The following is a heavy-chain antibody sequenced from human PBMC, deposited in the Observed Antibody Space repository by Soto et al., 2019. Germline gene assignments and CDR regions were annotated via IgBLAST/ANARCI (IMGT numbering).Heavy chain of an antibody. D-gene: IGHD6-13*01. CDR2: ISISSRTI. CDR1: GLTFRSYS. CDR3: ARDNGIAGSFDP. Sequence: EMQLVESGGGLVQPGGSLRLSCAASGLTFRSYSMNWVRQAPGKGLEWVSYISISSRTIYYADSVKGRFTISRDDAKNSLYLHMNSLRDEDTSVYYCARDNGIAGSFDPWGQGTLVTVSS. V-gene: IGHV3-48*02. J-gene: IGHJ5*02.